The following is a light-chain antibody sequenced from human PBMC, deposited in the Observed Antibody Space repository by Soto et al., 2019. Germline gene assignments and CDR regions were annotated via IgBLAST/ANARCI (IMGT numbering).Light chain of an antibody. CDR2: DAS. CDR3: QQYNSFSLT. Sequence: DIQMTQSPSTLSASVGDRVTITCLADQSITRWLAWFQQKPGKAPKVLIYDASSLNIGVPSRFSGSGSETDFTLTISSLQPEDFAIYYCQQYNSFSLTFGGGTKVDIK. CDR1: QSITRW. V-gene: IGKV1-5*01. J-gene: IGKJ4*01.